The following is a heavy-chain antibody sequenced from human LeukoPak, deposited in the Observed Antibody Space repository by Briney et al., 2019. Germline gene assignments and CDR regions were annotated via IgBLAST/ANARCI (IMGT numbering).Heavy chain of an antibody. CDR1: GFTVSSNY. CDR3: AKDADDSGDYVGIDY. D-gene: IGHD4-17*01. J-gene: IGHJ4*02. V-gene: IGHV3-9*01. CDR2: ISWNRNTI. Sequence: GGSLRLSCAASGFTVSSNYMSWVRQAPGKGLEWVAGISWNRNTIGYADSLRDRFTVFRDDAENSLYLQMNSLRPEDTAIYYCAKDADDSGDYVGIDYWGQGILVTVSS.